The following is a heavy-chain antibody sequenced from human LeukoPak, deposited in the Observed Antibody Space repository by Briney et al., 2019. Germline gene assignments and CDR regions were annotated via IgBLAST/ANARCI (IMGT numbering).Heavy chain of an antibody. Sequence: SETLSFTCTVSGGSISSYYWSWLRQPPGKGLEWIGYIYYSGSTNYNPSLKSRVTISVETSNNEFSLKLSLLTAAAAALYYCARIVTAMIDYWGQGTLVTVSS. V-gene: IGHV4-59*08. CDR3: ARIVTAMIDY. J-gene: IGHJ4*02. CDR1: GGSISSYY. D-gene: IGHD5-18*01. CDR2: IYYSGST.